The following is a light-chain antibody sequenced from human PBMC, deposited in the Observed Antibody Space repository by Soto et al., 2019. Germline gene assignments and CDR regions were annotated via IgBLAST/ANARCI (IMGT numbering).Light chain of an antibody. CDR2: GAS. J-gene: IGKJ5*01. Sequence: EIVLTQSPGTPSLSPGERATLSCRASQSFSSNYLAWYQQKPGQAPRLLIYGASSRATGIPDRFSGSGSGTDFTLTISRLEPEDFAVYYCQQYGSSPMTFGQGTRLEIK. CDR1: QSFSSNY. V-gene: IGKV3-20*01. CDR3: QQYGSSPMT.